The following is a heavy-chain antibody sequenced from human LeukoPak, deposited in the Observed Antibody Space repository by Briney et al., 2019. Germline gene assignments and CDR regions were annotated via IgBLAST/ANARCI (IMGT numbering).Heavy chain of an antibody. V-gene: IGHV3-23*01. D-gene: IGHD1-1*01. CDR2: ISGSGGST. Sequence: GGSLRLSCAASGFTFSSYAMSWVRQAPGKGLEWVSAISGSGGSTYYADSVKGRFTISRDNSRNTLYLQMNSLSVEDTAFYCAKDLANSWTIDYWGQGTLVTVSS. CDR1: GFTFSSYA. J-gene: IGHJ4*02. CDR3: AKDLANSWTIDY.